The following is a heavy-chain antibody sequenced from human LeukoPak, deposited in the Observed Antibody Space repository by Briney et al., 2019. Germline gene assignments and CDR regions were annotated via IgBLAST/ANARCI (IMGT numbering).Heavy chain of an antibody. D-gene: IGHD6-13*01. Sequence: SETLSLTCTVSGGSISNGGYYWSWIRQHPGKGLEWIGYIYYSGSTYYNPSLKSRVTISVDTSKNQFSLKLSSVTAADTAVYYCARDRIAAAGTWGLAPWGQGTLVTVSS. CDR2: IYYSGST. V-gene: IGHV4-31*03. J-gene: IGHJ5*02. CDR3: ARDRIAAAGTWGLAP. CDR1: GGSISNGGYY.